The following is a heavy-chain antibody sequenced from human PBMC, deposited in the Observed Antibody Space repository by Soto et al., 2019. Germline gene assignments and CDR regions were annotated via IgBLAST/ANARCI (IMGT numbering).Heavy chain of an antibody. CDR1: GGSISSNNW. D-gene: IGHD3-16*01. J-gene: IGHJ4*02. V-gene: IGHV4-4*02. Sequence: QVQLQESGPGLVKPSGTLSLTCAVSGGSISSNNWWTWVRQPPGKGLEWIGEIYHSGSTNYIPSLKSRVTISVDKSKTQFSLKLTSVTAADTAVYYCATRFDGLGSYGYWVQGTLVTVSS. CDR3: ATRFDGLGSYGY. CDR2: IYHSGST.